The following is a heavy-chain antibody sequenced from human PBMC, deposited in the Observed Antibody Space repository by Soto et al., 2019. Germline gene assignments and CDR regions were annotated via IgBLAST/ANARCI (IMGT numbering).Heavy chain of an antibody. D-gene: IGHD3-10*01. J-gene: IGHJ6*02. V-gene: IGHV3-23*01. CDR2: ISGSGGST. CDR3: AKGSEGHGWGFYYYYYGMDV. Sequence: QAGGSLRLSCAASGFTFSSYAMSWVRQAPGKGLEWVSAISGSGGSTYYADSVKGRFTISRDNSKNTLYLQMNSLRAEDTAVYYCAKGSEGHGWGFYYYYYGMDVWGQGTTVTVSS. CDR1: GFTFSSYA.